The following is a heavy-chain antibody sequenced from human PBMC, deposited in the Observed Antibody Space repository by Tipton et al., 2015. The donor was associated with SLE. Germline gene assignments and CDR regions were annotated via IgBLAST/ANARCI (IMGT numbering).Heavy chain of an antibody. D-gene: IGHD3-22*01. CDR1: GGSISSGSNY. J-gene: IGHJ1*01. Sequence: TLSLTCTVSGGSISSGSNYWSWIRQPAGKGLEWIGRIYTSGSTNYNPSLKSRVTISVDTSKNQFSLKLSSVTAADTAVYYCARDGSDSSGYYDFQHWGQGTLVTVSS. CDR3: ARDGSDSSGYYDFQH. V-gene: IGHV4-61*02. CDR2: IYTSGST.